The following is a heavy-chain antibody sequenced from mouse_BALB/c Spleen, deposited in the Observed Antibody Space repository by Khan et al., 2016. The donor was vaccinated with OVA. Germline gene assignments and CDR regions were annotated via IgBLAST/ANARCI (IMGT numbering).Heavy chain of an antibody. CDR2: IWAGGST. CDR3: ARFYDPYYALDY. Sequence: QVQLKESGPGLVAPSQSLSITCSVSGFSLTTYGINWVRQPPGKGLEWLGVIWAGGSTNYNSALMSRLSISKDNAKSQVFLKMNSLQNDDPALYYCARFYDPYYALDYWGPGTSVTVSS. CDR1: GFSLTTYG. V-gene: IGHV2-9*02. J-gene: IGHJ4*01. D-gene: IGHD2-3*01.